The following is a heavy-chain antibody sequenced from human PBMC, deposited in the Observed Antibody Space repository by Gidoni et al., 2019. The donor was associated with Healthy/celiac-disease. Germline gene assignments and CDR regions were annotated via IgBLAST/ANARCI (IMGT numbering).Heavy chain of an antibody. J-gene: IGHJ4*02. CDR1: GGYISSYY. Sequence: QVQLQESCTGLVTPSETLSLTCTVSGGYISSYYWSWRRQPPGKGLEWIGYIYYSGRTNYNPSLKSLVTIPVDTAKNQFSRKLSAVTAADTAVYYCARGYSDFWSGYYPSGFDYWGQGTLVTVS. CDR2: IYYSGRT. D-gene: IGHD3-3*01. V-gene: IGHV4-59*01. CDR3: ARGYSDFWSGYYPSGFDY.